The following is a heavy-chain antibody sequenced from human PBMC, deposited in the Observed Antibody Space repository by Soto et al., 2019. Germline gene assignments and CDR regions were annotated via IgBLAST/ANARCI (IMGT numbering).Heavy chain of an antibody. CDR1: GFIFTSYA. Sequence: GGSLRLSCAASGFIFTSYAMNWVRQAPGKGLEWVSYISSNSGTIYYTDSVKGRFTIPRDNTKNSLYLQMNSLRDEDTAVYYCARDWYYYGSGSYYPFDYWGQGTLVTVSS. V-gene: IGHV3-48*02. CDR3: ARDWYYYGSGSYYPFDY. J-gene: IGHJ4*02. D-gene: IGHD3-10*01. CDR2: ISSNSGTI.